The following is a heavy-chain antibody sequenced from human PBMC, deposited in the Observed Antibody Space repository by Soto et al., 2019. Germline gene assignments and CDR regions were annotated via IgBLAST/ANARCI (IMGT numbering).Heavy chain of an antibody. Sequence: EVLLLESGGGLVQPGGSLRLSCAASGFTFSSYAMNWVRQAPGKGLEWVSTVSDSGGATYYSDSVKGRFTISRDNSKNTLYLQINSLRAEDTAVYYCAKDGFPWYGKASDIWGQGTMVTVSS. CDR3: AKDGFPWYGKASDI. D-gene: IGHD6-13*01. V-gene: IGHV3-23*01. J-gene: IGHJ3*02. CDR2: VSDSGGAT. CDR1: GFTFSSYA.